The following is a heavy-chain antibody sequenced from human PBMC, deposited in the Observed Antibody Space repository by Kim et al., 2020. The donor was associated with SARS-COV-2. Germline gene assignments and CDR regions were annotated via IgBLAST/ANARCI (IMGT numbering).Heavy chain of an antibody. Sequence: SETLSLTCAVYGGSFSGYYWSWIRQPPGKGLEWIGEINHSGSTNYNPSLKSRVTISVDTSKNQFSLKLSSVTAADTAVYYCARLAAAGTRNFDYWGQGTLVTVSS. CDR1: GGSFSGYY. CDR3: ARLAAAGTRNFDY. CDR2: INHSGST. J-gene: IGHJ4*02. V-gene: IGHV4-34*01. D-gene: IGHD6-13*01.